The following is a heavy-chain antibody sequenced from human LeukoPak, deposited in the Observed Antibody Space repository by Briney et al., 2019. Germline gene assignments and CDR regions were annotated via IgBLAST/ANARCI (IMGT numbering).Heavy chain of an antibody. J-gene: IGHJ4*02. CDR2: IDTSGST. V-gene: IGHV4-4*07. D-gene: IGHD6-19*01. CDR1: GDSISSYY. CDR3: ARDEAVVSFYFDY. Sequence: PSETLSLTCTVSGDSISSYYWTWIRQPAGKGLEWIGQIDTSGSTYYNPSLKSRVTMSLDTSKNQFSLKLTSVTAADTAIYYCARDEAVVSFYFDYWGQGTLVTVSS.